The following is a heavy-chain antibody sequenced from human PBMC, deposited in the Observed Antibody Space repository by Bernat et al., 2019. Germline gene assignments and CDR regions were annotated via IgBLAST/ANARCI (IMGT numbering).Heavy chain of an antibody. CDR1: GFTFSSYW. D-gene: IGHD6-13*01. CDR2: INSNGSST. V-gene: IGHV3-74*01. J-gene: IGHJ4*02. Sequence: EVQLVESGGGLVQPGGSLRLSCAASGFTFSSYWMHWVRQAPGKGLVWVSRINSNGSSTSDADSVKGRFTMHRDNAKNTLYLQMNRLRAEDADVYYCARDEAAAVDYWGQGTLVTVSS. CDR3: ARDEAAAVDY.